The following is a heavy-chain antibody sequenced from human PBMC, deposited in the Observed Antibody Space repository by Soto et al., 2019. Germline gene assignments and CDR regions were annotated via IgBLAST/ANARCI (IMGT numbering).Heavy chain of an antibody. V-gene: IGHV1-3*01. CDR2: INAGNGNT. Sequence: ASVKVSWKASGYTFTSYSMHWVRQAPGQRLEWMGWINAGNGNTKYSQKFQGRVTITRDTSASTAYMELSSLRSEDTAVYYCARAPGGSSSFVDYWGQGTLVTVSS. J-gene: IGHJ4*02. D-gene: IGHD6-6*01. CDR1: GYTFTSYS. CDR3: ARAPGGSSSFVDY.